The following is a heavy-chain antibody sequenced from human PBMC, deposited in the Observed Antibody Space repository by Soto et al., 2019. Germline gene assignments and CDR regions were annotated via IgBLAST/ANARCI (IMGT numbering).Heavy chain of an antibody. CDR2: ISSSSSTI. V-gene: IGHV3-48*02. J-gene: IGHJ6*02. D-gene: IGHD5-18*01. Sequence: GGSLRLSCAASGFTFSSYSMNWVRQALGKGLEWVSYISSSSSTIYYADSVKGRFTISRDKVKNSLYLQMNSLRDEDAAVYYCSRDKSADTAMTWSFYYYYGMDVWGQGTTVTVSS. CDR3: SRDKSADTAMTWSFYYYYGMDV. CDR1: GFTFSSYS.